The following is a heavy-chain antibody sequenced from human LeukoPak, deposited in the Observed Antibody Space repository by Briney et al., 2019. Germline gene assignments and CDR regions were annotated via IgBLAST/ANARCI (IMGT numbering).Heavy chain of an antibody. J-gene: IGHJ4*02. CDR2: IYYSGST. CDR3: ARNVEVLLWFGELPQTTYYFDY. D-gene: IGHD3-10*01. CDR1: GFTFSDYV. Sequence: GSLRLSCAASGFTFSDYVMSWVRQAPGKGLEWIGSIYYSGSTYYNPSLKSRVTISVDTSKNQFSLKLSSVTAADTAVYYCARNVEVLLWFGELPQTTYYFDYWGQGTLVTVSS. V-gene: IGHV4-38-2*01.